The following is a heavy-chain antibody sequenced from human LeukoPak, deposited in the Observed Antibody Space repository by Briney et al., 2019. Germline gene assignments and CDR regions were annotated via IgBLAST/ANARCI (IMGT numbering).Heavy chain of an antibody. CDR1: GFTFDDCA. CDR3: AKYRGSGFCTLDYLQY. V-gene: IGHV3-9*01. J-gene: IGHJ4*02. D-gene: IGHD3-22*01. Sequence: GGSLRLSCAASGFTFDDCAMPWVRQAPGKGLEWVSGISRNGGTIGYADSVKGRFTISRDNAKNSLYLQMDSLRAEDTAFYYCAKYRGSGFCTLDYLQYWGRGTLVPVSS. CDR2: ISRNGGTI.